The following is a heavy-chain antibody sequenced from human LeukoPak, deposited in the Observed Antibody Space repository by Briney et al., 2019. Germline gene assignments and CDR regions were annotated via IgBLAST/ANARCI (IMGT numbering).Heavy chain of an antibody. D-gene: IGHD3-3*01. CDR2: IKQDGSEK. CDR3: ARDRRVLRFLEWFKYFGY. V-gene: IGHV3-7*01. CDR1: GFTFSSYW. Sequence: GGSLRLSCAASGFTFSSYWMSWVRQAPGKGLEWVANIKQDGSEKYYVDSVKGRFTISRDNAKNSLYLQMNSLRVEDTAVYYCARDRRVLRFLEWFKYFGYWGQGTLVTVSS. J-gene: IGHJ4*02.